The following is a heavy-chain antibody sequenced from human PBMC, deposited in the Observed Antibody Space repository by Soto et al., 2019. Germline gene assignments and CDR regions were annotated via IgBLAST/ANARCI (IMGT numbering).Heavy chain of an antibody. CDR3: ARQPTYYDFWSGYYQSYYYYYGMDV. Sequence: SETLSLTCTVSGGSISSSGYYWGWIRQPPGKGLEWIGSIYYSGSTYYNPSLKSRVTISVDTSKNQFSLKLSSVTAADTAVYYCARQPTYYDFWSGYYQSYYYYYGMDVWGQGTTVTVSS. V-gene: IGHV4-39*01. J-gene: IGHJ6*02. CDR2: IYYSGST. CDR1: GGSISSSGYY. D-gene: IGHD3-3*01.